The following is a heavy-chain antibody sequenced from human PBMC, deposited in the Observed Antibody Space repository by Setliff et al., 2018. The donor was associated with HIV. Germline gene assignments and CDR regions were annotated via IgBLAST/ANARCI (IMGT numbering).Heavy chain of an antibody. CDR3: ATDRVKNYTFWSGYYYHYDVDV. Sequence: PSETLSLTCTVSGASITSHYWSWIRQSPGRELEWIGYIYSTGSTNYNPSLQSRVSISMDASKNKFSLKVTSVTSADTAVYYCATDRVKNYTFWSGYYYHYDVDVWGQGTTVTVSS. V-gene: IGHV4-59*11. J-gene: IGHJ6*02. D-gene: IGHD3-3*01. CDR1: GASITSHY. CDR2: IYSTGST.